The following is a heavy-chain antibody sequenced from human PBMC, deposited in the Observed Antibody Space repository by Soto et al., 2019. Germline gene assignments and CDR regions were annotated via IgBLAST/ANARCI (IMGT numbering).Heavy chain of an antibody. J-gene: IGHJ5*02. V-gene: IGHV4-39*01. CDR1: GGSISSSSYY. Sequence: SSETLSLTCTVSGGSISSSSYYWGWIRQPPGKGLEWIGSIYYSGSTYYNPSLKSRVTISVDTSKNQFSLKLSSVTAADTAVYYCARQGLTTATNWFDPCGQGTLVTVS. CDR3: ARQGLTTATNWFDP. CDR2: IYYSGST. D-gene: IGHD4-4*01.